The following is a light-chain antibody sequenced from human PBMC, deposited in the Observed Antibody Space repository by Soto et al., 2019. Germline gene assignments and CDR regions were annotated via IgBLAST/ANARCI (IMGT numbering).Light chain of an antibody. J-gene: IGLJ1*01. CDR1: SSDVGGYNY. CDR3: TSYTSSNTHV. Sequence: QSALTQPASVSGSPGQSITISCTGTSSDVGGYNYVSWLQQHPGKVPKLIIYDVSSRPSGVSNRFSGSKSGHTASLTISGLQDEDEADYYCTSYTSSNTHVFGGGTKLTVL. V-gene: IGLV2-14*01. CDR2: DVS.